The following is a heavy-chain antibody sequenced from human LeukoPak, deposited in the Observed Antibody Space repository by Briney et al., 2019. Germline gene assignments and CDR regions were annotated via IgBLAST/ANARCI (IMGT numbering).Heavy chain of an antibody. CDR1: GVTLSSYA. D-gene: IGHD3-9*01. V-gene: IGHV3-23*01. Sequence: GGSLRLSCAASGVTLSSYAMSWARQAPGKGLEWVSTISGSGISTYYSDSVKGRFTISRDNSKNTLYLQMNSLRAEDTAVYYCAKGDNDILTGYYNSFDYWGQGTLVTVSS. J-gene: IGHJ4*02. CDR3: AKGDNDILTGYYNSFDY. CDR2: ISGSGIST.